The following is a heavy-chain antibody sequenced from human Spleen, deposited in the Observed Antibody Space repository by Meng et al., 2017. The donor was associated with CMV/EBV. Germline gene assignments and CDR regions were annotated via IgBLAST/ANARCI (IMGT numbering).Heavy chain of an antibody. D-gene: IGHD5-18*01. CDR2: IYSGGSST. Sequence: GESLKISCAASGFTFSNYAMSWVRQAPGKGLEWVSVIYSGGSSTYYADSVKGRFTISRDNSKNTLYLQMNSLRAEDTAVYYCAKWDTAMVDAFDIWGQGTMVTVSS. CDR1: GFTFSNYA. V-gene: IGHV3-23*03. CDR3: AKWDTAMVDAFDI. J-gene: IGHJ3*02.